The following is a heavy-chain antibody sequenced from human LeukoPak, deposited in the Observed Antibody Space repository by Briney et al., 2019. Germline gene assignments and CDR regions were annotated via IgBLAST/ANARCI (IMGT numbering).Heavy chain of an antibody. V-gene: IGHV3-23*01. J-gene: IGHJ4*02. CDR2: ISGSGGST. D-gene: IGHD6-19*01. CDR3: AKPQWLVGVGADY. Sequence: PGGSLRLSCAASGFTFSSYAMSWVRQAQGKGLEWVSAISGSGGSTYYADSVKGRFTISRDNSKNTLYLQMNSLRAEDTAVYYCAKPQWLVGVGADYWGQGTLVTVSS. CDR1: GFTFSSYA.